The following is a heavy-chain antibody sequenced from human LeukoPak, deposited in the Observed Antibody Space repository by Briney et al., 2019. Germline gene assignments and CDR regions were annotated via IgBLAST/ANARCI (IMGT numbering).Heavy chain of an antibody. CDR1: GFTFSSYS. Sequence: GGSLRLSCAASGFTFSSYSMNWVRQAPGKGLEWVSYISSSSSTIYYADSVKGRFTISRDNAKNSLYLQMNSLRAEDTAVYYCARSSGYLVPDAFDIWGQGTMVTVSS. CDR3: ARSSGYLVPDAFDI. CDR2: ISSSSSTI. D-gene: IGHD3-22*01. J-gene: IGHJ3*02. V-gene: IGHV3-48*04.